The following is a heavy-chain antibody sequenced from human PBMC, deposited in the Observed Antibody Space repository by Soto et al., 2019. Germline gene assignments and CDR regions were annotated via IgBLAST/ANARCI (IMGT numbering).Heavy chain of an antibody. V-gene: IGHV5-51*01. CDR2: IYPGDSDT. CDR3: ARQLLVGAAAGTLDAFDI. Sequence: LGESLKISCKGSGYSFTSYWIGGVRQMPGKGLEWMGSIYPGDSDTRYSPSFQGQVTISADKSISTAYLQWSSLKASDTAMYYCARQLLVGAAAGTLDAFDIWGQGTMVTVSS. CDR1: GYSFTSYW. D-gene: IGHD6-13*01. J-gene: IGHJ3*02.